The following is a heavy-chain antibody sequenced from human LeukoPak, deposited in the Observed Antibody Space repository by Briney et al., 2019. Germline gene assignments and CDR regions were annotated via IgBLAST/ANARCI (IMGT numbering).Heavy chain of an antibody. CDR2: IYSHDSDT. J-gene: IGHJ4*02. Sequence: GESLKISCKGSGYFFAKYWIGWVRQMPGKGLEWMGIIYSHDSDTRYSPSIQGQVTISADKSNNTAYLQWGSLKASDTAIYYCARHSTSVSGTYALDYWGQGTPVTVSS. CDR1: GYFFAKYW. V-gene: IGHV5-51*01. D-gene: IGHD3-10*01. CDR3: ARHSTSVSGTYALDY.